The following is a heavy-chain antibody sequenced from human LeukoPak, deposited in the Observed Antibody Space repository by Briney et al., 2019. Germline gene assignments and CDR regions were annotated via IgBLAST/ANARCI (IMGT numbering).Heavy chain of an antibody. J-gene: IGHJ4*02. D-gene: IGHD3-22*01. V-gene: IGHV3-20*04. Sequence: GGSLRLSCAASGFTFDDYGMSWVRPAPGKGLEWVSGINWNGGSTGYADSVKGRFTISRDNAKNSLYLQMNSLRAEDTALYYCARAYYDSSGYLTSDYWGQGTLVTVSS. CDR2: INWNGGST. CDR1: GFTFDDYG. CDR3: ARAYYDSSGYLTSDY.